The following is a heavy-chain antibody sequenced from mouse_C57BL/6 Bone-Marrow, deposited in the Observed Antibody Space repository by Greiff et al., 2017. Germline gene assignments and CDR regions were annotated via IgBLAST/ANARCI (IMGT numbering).Heavy chain of an antibody. CDR2: IDPETGGT. Sequence: QVQLQQSGAELVRPGASVTLSCKASGYTFTDYEMHWVKQTPVHGLEWIGAIDPETGGTAYNQKFKGKAILTADKSSSTAYMELRSLTSEDSAVYYCTRRRGVYCGSSYYAMDYWGQGTSVTVSS. D-gene: IGHD1-1*01. J-gene: IGHJ4*01. V-gene: IGHV1-15*01. CDR1: GYTFTDYE. CDR3: TRRRGVYCGSSYYAMDY.